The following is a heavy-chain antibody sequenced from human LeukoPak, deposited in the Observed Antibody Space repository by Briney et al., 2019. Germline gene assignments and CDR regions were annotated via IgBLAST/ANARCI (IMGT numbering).Heavy chain of an antibody. J-gene: IGHJ4*02. V-gene: IGHV1-2*06. CDR3: AGRMAYCGGDCYQSTYFDY. D-gene: IGHD2-21*02. CDR2: INPNRGGT. Sequence: ASVTVSCKASGYAFTGYYMHWLRHAPGQGLEWMGRINPNRGGTNYAQKYQGRVTMTRGTSISTAYMELSRLRSDDTAVTYCAGRMAYCGGDCYQSTYFDYWGQGTLVTVFS. CDR1: GYAFTGYY.